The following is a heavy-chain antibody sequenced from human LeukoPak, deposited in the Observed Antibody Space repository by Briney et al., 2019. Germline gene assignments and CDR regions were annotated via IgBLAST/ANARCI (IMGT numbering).Heavy chain of an antibody. J-gene: IGHJ4*02. CDR2: IYYSGST. CDR3: AREDGGNSKYFDY. D-gene: IGHD4-23*01. CDR1: GGSISSSSYY. V-gene: IGHV4-39*07. Sequence: SETLSLTCTVSGGSISSSSYYWGWIRQPPGKGLEWIGSIYYSGSTDYNPSLKSRVTISVETSKNQFSPKLRSVTAADTAVYYCAREDGGNSKYFDYWGQGTLVTVSS.